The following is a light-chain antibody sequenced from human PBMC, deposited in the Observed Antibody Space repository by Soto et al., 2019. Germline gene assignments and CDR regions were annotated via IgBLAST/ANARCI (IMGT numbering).Light chain of an antibody. Sequence: DIQMTQSPSTLSASVGDRVTITCRASQSINSWLAWYQQKPGKAPKLLIYKASSLEGGVPSRFSGSGSGTEFTLTISSLQPDDFATYYCQQYNSYSAYTFGQGTKLEIK. J-gene: IGKJ2*01. V-gene: IGKV1-5*03. CDR1: QSINSW. CDR2: KAS. CDR3: QQYNSYSAYT.